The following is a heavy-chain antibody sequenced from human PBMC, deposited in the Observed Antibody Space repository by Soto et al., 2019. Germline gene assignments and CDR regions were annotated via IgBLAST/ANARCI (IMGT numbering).Heavy chain of an antibody. CDR3: ARVDPSYCGGDCYHH. CDR2: ISSSSSTI. J-gene: IGHJ5*02. D-gene: IGHD2-21*02. Sequence: GGSLRLSCAASGFTFSSYSMNWVRQAPGKGLEWVSYISSSSSTIYYADSVKGRFTISRDNAKNSLYLQMNSLRDEDTAVYYCARVDPSYCGGDCYHHWGQGTLVTVSS. V-gene: IGHV3-48*02. CDR1: GFTFSSYS.